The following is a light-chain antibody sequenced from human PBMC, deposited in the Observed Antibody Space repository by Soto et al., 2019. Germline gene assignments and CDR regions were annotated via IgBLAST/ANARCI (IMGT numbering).Light chain of an antibody. V-gene: IGKV3D-15*01. J-gene: IGKJ1*01. CDR1: QSVSSS. Sequence: EIVMTQSPATLSVSPGERATLSCRTSQSVSSSLAWYQQKPGQAPSLLIYDASNRASGTPARFSGSGSGTEFTLTISSLQSEDFAVYYCQQYGSSGTFGQGTKVDIK. CDR2: DAS. CDR3: QQYGSSGT.